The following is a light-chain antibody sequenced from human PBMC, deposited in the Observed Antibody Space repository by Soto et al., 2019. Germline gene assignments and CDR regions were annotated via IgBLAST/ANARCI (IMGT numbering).Light chain of an antibody. CDR3: SSYTRSSTSYV. V-gene: IGLV2-14*01. Sequence: QSALTQPASVSGSPGQSITISCTGTSSDVGGYNYVSWYQQHPGKAPKLMIYEVSNRPSRVSNRFSGSKSGNTASLTISGLQAEDEADYYCSSYTRSSTSYVFGPGTK. J-gene: IGLJ1*01. CDR1: SSDVGGYNY. CDR2: EVS.